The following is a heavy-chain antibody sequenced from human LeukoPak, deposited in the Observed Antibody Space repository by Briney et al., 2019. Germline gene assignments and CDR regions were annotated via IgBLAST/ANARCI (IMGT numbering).Heavy chain of an antibody. Sequence: SETLSLTCTVSGYSISSGYDWGWIRPAPGKRLEWLGSISQSGSTYYNPSLKNRVTISVDTPKNHFSLKLSSVTAADTAVYHCASLRERSYYARGFDYWGRGTLVTVSS. D-gene: IGHD1-26*01. CDR3: ASLRERSYYARGFDY. J-gene: IGHJ4*02. CDR1: GYSISSGYD. V-gene: IGHV4-38-2*02. CDR2: ISQSGST.